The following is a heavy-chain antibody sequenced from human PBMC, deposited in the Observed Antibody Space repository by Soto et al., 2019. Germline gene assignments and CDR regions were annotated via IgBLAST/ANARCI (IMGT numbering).Heavy chain of an antibody. V-gene: IGHV4-34*01. CDR3: ARGRGQWLVTIDY. CDR1: GGSFSGHY. D-gene: IGHD6-19*01. CDR2: INHSGST. J-gene: IGHJ4*02. Sequence: QVQLQQWGAGLLKPSETLSLTCAVYGGSFSGHYWSWIRQPPGKGLEWIGEINHSGSTNYNPSLKRRVTISVDTSKNHFSLKLSSVTAADTAAYYCARGRGQWLVTIDYWGQGTLVTVSS.